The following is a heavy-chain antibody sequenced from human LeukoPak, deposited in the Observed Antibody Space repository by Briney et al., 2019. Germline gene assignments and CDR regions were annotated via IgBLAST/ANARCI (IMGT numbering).Heavy chain of an antibody. CDR1: GYSSTYVFTTYP. Sequence: ASVKVPCKASGYSSTYVFTTYPIHWVRQAPGQGLEWLGMINLRGDATIYAQKFQGRVTMTSDSSTTTVYMELSSLKSEDTGLYYCARKWSSRDCFDPWGQGTLVTVFS. V-gene: IGHV1-46*01. CDR3: ARKWSSRDCFDP. CDR2: INLRGDAT. J-gene: IGHJ5*02. D-gene: IGHD2-8*01.